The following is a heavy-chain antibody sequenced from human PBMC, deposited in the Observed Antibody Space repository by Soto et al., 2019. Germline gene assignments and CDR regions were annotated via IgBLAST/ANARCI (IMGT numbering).Heavy chain of an antibody. CDR1: GFTFSSYG. J-gene: IGHJ4*02. V-gene: IGHV3-30*18. Sequence: QVQLVESGGGVVQPGRSLRLSCAASGFTFSSYGMHWVRQAPGKGLEWVAVISYDGSNKYYADSVKGRFTISRDNSKNTLYLQMNSLRAEDTAVYYCAKDHVVVTAAIDYWGQGTLVTVSS. D-gene: IGHD2-21*02. CDR3: AKDHVVVTAAIDY. CDR2: ISYDGSNK.